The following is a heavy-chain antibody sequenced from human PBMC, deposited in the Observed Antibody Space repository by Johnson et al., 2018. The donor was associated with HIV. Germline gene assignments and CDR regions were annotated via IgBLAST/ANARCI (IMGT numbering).Heavy chain of an antibody. D-gene: IGHD4-23*01. CDR3: ARGRYGRMTTVAAAAFDI. J-gene: IGHJ3*02. V-gene: IGHV3-15*05. CDR1: GFTFSNAW. CDR2: IKSKTDGGTT. Sequence: VQLVESGGGLVKPGGSLRLSCAASGFTFSNAWMSWVRQAPGKGLEWVGRIKSKTDGGTTDYAAPVKGRFTISRDDSKNTLYLQMNSLRAEDTALYYCARGRYGRMTTVAAAAFDIWGQGTMVTVSS.